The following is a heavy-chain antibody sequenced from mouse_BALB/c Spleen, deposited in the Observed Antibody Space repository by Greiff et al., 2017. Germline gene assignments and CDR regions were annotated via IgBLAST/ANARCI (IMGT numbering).Heavy chain of an antibody. V-gene: IGHV1-69*02. CDR2: IDPSDSYT. D-gene: IGHD3-3*01. J-gene: IGHJ2*01. Sequence: VQLQQPGAELVKPGASVKLSFEASGYTFTSYWMHWVKQRPGQGLEWIGEIDPSDSYTNYNQKFKGKATLTVDKSSSTAYMQLSSLTSEDSAVYYCARREGRDYFDYWGQGTTLTVSS. CDR1: GYTFTSYW. CDR3: ARREGRDYFDY.